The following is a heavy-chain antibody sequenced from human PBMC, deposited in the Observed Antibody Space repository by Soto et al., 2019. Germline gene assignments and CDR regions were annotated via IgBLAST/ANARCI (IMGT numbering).Heavy chain of an antibody. D-gene: IGHD3-22*01. CDR3: ATYYDGTGYNFGY. V-gene: IGHV3-21*01. CDR2: ISSTSSYV. J-gene: IGHJ4*02. Sequence: PGGSLRLSCAASGFTFSSYNMNWVRQAPGKGLEWVSSISSTSSYVYYADSVKGRFTISRDNAKNSLYLQMDSLRAEDTAVYYCATYYDGTGYNFGYWGQGTLVTVSS. CDR1: GFTFSSYN.